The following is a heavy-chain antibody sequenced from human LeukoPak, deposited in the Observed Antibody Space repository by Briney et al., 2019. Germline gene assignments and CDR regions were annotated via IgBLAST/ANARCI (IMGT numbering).Heavy chain of an antibody. D-gene: IGHD2-15*01. CDR1: GYTLTELS. Sequence: GGSVKVSCKDSGYTLTELSMHWVRQAPGKGLEWMGGFDPEDGETNYAQKFQGRVTMTEDTSTDTAYMELSSLRSEDTAVYYCATDYCSGGSCYPGNFGYWGQGTLVTVSS. J-gene: IGHJ4*02. V-gene: IGHV1-24*01. CDR2: FDPEDGET. CDR3: ATDYCSGGSCYPGNFGY.